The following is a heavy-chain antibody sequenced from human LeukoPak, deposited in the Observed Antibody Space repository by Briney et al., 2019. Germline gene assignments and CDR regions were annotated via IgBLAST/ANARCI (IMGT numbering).Heavy chain of an antibody. CDR2: IRSDGNK. CDR3: ARDTGDYYDSSGHYYAGWFDP. J-gene: IGHJ5*02. V-gene: IGHV3-30*02. D-gene: IGHD3-22*01. Sequence: PGGSLRLSCTASGFTFTSYGMHWVRQAPGKGLEWVAFIRSDGNKFYADSLKGRFTVSRDNSRNNVYLQMNSLRIVDTAVYHCARDTGDYYDSSGHYYAGWFDPWGQGTLVTVSS. CDR1: GFTFTSYG.